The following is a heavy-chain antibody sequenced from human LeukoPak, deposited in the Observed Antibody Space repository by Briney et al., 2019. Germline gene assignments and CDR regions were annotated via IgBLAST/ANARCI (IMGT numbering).Heavy chain of an antibody. J-gene: IGHJ5*02. Sequence: PSETLSLTCTVSGGSISSYYWSWIRQPPGKGLEWIGYIYYSGSTNYNPFLKSRVTISVDTSKNQFSLKLSSVTAADTAVYYCARDFMVSGFDPWGQGTLVTVSS. V-gene: IGHV4-59*01. CDR2: IYYSGST. CDR1: GGSISSYY. CDR3: ARDFMVSGFDP. D-gene: IGHD3-10*01.